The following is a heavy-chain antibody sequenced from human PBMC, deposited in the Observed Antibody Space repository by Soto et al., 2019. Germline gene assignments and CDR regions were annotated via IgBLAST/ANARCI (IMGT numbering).Heavy chain of an antibody. CDR1: GYTFTSYA. J-gene: IGHJ4*02. D-gene: IGHD1-26*01. Sequence: AASVKVSCKASGYTFTSYAMHWVRQAPGQRLEWMGWINAGNGNTKYSQKFQGRVTITRDTSASTAYMELSSLGSEDTAVYYCARDFTGSYLGLDYWGQGTLVTVSS. CDR2: INAGNGNT. V-gene: IGHV1-3*01. CDR3: ARDFTGSYLGLDY.